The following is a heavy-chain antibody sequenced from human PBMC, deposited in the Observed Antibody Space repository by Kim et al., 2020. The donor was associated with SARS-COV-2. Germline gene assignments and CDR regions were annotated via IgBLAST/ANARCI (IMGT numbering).Heavy chain of an antibody. CDR1: GYTFTSYA. J-gene: IGHJ5*02. Sequence: ASVKVSCKASGYTFTSYAKNWVRQAPGQGLEWMGWINTNTGNPTYAQGFTGRFVFSLDTSVSTTYLQISSLKAEDTAVYYCARVPYCSSTSCYDWFDPWGQGTLVTVSS. D-gene: IGHD2-2*01. CDR2: INTNTGNP. V-gene: IGHV7-4-1*02. CDR3: ARVPYCSSTSCYDWFDP.